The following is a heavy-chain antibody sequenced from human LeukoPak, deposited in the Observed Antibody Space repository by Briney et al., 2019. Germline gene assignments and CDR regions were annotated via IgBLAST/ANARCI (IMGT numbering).Heavy chain of an antibody. J-gene: IGHJ6*02. CDR3: ARVGYCSSTSCPEGYYYYYGMDV. D-gene: IGHD2-2*01. CDR1: GYTLTSYG. CDR2: ISAYNGNT. V-gene: IGHV1-18*01. Sequence: ASVKVSCKASGYTLTSYGISWVRQAPGQGLEWMGWISAYNGNTNYAQKLQGRVTMTTDTSTSTAYMELRSLRSDDTAVYYCARVGYCSSTSCPEGYYYYYGMDVWGQGTTVTVSS.